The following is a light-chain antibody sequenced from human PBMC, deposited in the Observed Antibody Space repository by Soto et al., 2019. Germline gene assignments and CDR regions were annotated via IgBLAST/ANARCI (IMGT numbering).Light chain of an antibody. CDR1: QSISNY. V-gene: IGKV1-39*01. CDR3: QQSYSTPLT. CDR2: KAS. Sequence: DIQMTQSPSSLSASVGDRVTITCRASQSISNYLNWYQQKPGKAPKLLIYKASTLKSGVPSRFSGSGSGTEFTLTISSLQPEDFATYYCQQSYSTPLTFGGGTKVDIK. J-gene: IGKJ4*01.